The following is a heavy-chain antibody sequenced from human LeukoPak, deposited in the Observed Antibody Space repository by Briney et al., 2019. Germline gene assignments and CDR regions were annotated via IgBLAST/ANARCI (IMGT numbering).Heavy chain of an antibody. CDR3: AKDLDYYDSSGYYGSDY. Sequence: GGSLRLSCAASGFTFSSYAMNWVRQAPGKGLEWVSAISGSGGSTYYADSVKGRFTISRDNSKNTLYLQMNSLRAEDTAVYYCAKDLDYYDSSGYYGSDYWGQGTLVTVSS. CDR1: GFTFSSYA. CDR2: ISGSGGST. J-gene: IGHJ4*02. D-gene: IGHD3-22*01. V-gene: IGHV3-23*01.